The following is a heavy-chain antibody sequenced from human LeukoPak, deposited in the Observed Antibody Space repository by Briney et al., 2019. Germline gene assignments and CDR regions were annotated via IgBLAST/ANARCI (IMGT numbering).Heavy chain of an antibody. V-gene: IGHV3-64D*09. J-gene: IGHJ4*02. CDR3: AKSYYYDKLAYY. D-gene: IGHD3-22*01. CDR1: GFPFSSYA. Sequence: GGSLRLSCSASGFPFSSYAMHWVRQAPGKGLEYVSAISDSGGSTYYADSVKGRFTISRDNSKNTLYLQMSSLRAEDTAVYYCAKSYYYDKLAYYWGQGTLVTVSS. CDR2: ISDSGGST.